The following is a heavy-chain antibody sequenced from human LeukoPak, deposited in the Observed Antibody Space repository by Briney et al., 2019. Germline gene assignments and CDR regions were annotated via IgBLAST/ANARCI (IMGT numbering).Heavy chain of an antibody. CDR1: GYTFTGYY. CDR3: ARGPIAVAPYFDY. V-gene: IGHV1-2*02. Sequence: GASVKVSCKASGYTFTGYYMHWVRQAPGQGLEWMGWINPNSGGTNYAQKFQGRVTMTRDTSISTAYMELSRLRSDDTAVYYCARGPIAVAPYFDYWGQGTLVTVSS. CDR2: INPNSGGT. D-gene: IGHD6-19*01. J-gene: IGHJ4*02.